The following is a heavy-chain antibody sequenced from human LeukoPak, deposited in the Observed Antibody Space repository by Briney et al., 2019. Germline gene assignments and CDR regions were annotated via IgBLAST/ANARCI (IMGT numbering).Heavy chain of an antibody. Sequence: GGSLRLSCAASGFTFSSYGMHWVRQAPGKGLEWVAVIWYDGSNKYYADSVKGRFTISRDNSKNTLYLQMNSLRAEDTAVYYCAREERASGYFDYWGQGTLVTVPS. J-gene: IGHJ4*02. V-gene: IGHV3-33*01. CDR2: IWYDGSNK. CDR1: GFTFSSYG. CDR3: AREERASGYFDY. D-gene: IGHD5-24*01.